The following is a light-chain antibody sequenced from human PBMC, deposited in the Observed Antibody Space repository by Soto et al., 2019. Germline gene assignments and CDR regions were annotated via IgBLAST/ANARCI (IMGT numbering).Light chain of an antibody. Sequence: DIQMTQSPSSVSASVGDRVTITCRASQDVSSWLAWFQQKPGKAPKLLIYGISTLQSGVPSRFSGSGSGTDFTLTISNLQPEDFATYYCLQANSFPVTFGPGTKLDIK. CDR1: QDVSSW. CDR3: LQANSFPVT. CDR2: GIS. V-gene: IGKV1D-12*01. J-gene: IGKJ3*01.